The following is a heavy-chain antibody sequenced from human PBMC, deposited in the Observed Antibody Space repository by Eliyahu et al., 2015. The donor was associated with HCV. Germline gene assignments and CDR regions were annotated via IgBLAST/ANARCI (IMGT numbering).Heavy chain of an antibody. D-gene: IGHD3-3*01. CDR3: ARGSPDYDFWSGYHGVY. CDR1: GFTFSSYX. CDR2: ISYDGSNK. Sequence: QVQLVESGGGVVQPGRSLXLSCAASGFTFSSYXMHWVRQAPGKGVEWVAVISYDGSNKYYADSVKGRFTISRDNSKNTLYLQMNSLRAEDTAVYYCARGSPDYDFWSGYHGVYWGQGTLVTVSS. V-gene: IGHV3-30-3*01. J-gene: IGHJ4*02.